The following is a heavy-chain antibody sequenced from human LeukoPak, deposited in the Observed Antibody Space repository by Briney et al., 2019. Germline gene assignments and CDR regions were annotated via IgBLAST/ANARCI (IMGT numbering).Heavy chain of an antibody. Sequence: PGGSLRLSCAASGLTFSSYAMMWLRQAPGQGLEWVSAITGSGGWALYADSVKGRFTISRDNSKNTLYLQMSSLRAEDTAVYYCAKEPEWELPKEVFDYWGQGTLVTVSS. CDR3: AKEPEWELPKEVFDY. CDR1: GLTFSSYA. CDR2: ITGSGGWA. D-gene: IGHD1-26*01. V-gene: IGHV3-23*01. J-gene: IGHJ4*02.